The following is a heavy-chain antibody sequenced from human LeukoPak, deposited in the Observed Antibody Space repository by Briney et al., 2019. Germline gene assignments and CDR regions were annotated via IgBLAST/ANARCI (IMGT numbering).Heavy chain of an antibody. D-gene: IGHD3-10*01. V-gene: IGHV1-24*01. Sequence: GASVKVSCKVSGYTLTELSMHWVRQAPGKGLEWMGGFDPEDGETIYAQKFQGRVTMTEDTSTDTAYMELSSLRSEDTAVYYCATGAPTPFRGVIITFDYWGQGTLVTVSS. CDR3: ATGAPTPFRGVIITFDY. CDR2: FDPEDGET. J-gene: IGHJ4*02. CDR1: GYTLTELS.